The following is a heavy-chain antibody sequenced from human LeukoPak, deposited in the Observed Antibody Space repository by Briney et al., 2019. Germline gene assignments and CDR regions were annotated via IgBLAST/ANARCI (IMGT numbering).Heavy chain of an antibody. D-gene: IGHD4-11*01. J-gene: IGHJ4*02. Sequence: PGGSLRLSCAASGFTFSSYSMNWVRQAPGKGLEWVSSITKSSDKTNYADSVKGRFTISRDNSKNTLYLQMNSLRGEDTAVYYCAKDQGPVIFDNWGQGTLVTVSS. V-gene: IGHV3-23*01. CDR1: GFTFSSYS. CDR2: ITKSSDKT. CDR3: AKDQGPVIFDN.